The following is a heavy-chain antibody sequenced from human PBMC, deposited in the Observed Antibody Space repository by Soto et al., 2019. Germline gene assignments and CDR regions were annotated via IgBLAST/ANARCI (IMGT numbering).Heavy chain of an antibody. V-gene: IGHV3-23*01. CDR3: AKVNFLVVVIASDSFDI. D-gene: IGHD2-21*01. J-gene: IGHJ3*02. CDR2: ISGSGGST. CDR1: GFTFSSYA. Sequence: GGSLRLSCAASGFTFSSYAMSWVRQAPGKGLEWVSAISGSGGSTYYADSVKGRFTISRDNSKNTLYLQMNSLRAEDTAVYYCAKVNFLVVVIASDSFDIWGQGTMVTVSS.